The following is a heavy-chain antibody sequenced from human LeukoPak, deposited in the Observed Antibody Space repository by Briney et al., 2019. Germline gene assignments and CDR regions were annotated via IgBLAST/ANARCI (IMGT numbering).Heavy chain of an antibody. CDR1: GYSFTSYW. Sequence: GESLKISCKGSGYSFTSYWIGWVRQMPGKGLEWMGIIYPGDSDTRYSTSFQGQVTISADKSISTAYLQWSSLKASDTAMYYCARLRDYYDSSGYYYDAFDIWGQGTMVTVSS. D-gene: IGHD3-22*01. J-gene: IGHJ3*02. V-gene: IGHV5-51*01. CDR2: IYPGDSDT. CDR3: ARLRDYYDSSGYYYDAFDI.